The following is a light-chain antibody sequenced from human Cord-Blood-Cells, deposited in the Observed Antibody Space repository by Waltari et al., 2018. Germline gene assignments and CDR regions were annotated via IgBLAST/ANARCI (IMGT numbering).Light chain of an antibody. CDR1: SSDVGGYNY. Sequence: QSALTQPPSASGSPGQSVTISCTGTSSDVGGYNYVSWYQQHPGKAPNLMIYEVSKRPSGVPDRFAGSKSGNTASLTVAGLQDEEEAYYYCRSDAGSKRVFGGGTKLTVL. J-gene: IGLJ3*02. CDR3: RSDAGSKRV. CDR2: EVS. V-gene: IGLV2-8*01.